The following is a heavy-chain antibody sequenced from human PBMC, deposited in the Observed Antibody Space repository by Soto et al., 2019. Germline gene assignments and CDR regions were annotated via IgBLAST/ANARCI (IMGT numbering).Heavy chain of an antibody. CDR1: GGTFRNYP. CDR2: IFPLTDIP. Sequence: QVQLVQSGTAVKKPGSSVKVSCKASGGTFRNYPINWVRQAPGQGLEWMGSIFPLTDIPDYAQNFQARLTISANKSTSTAYMELSSLTSDDPAMYFCARGPLVVLNYCESWGQGTLVTVSS. V-gene: IGHV1-69*02. CDR3: ARGPLVVLNYCES. J-gene: IGHJ4*02.